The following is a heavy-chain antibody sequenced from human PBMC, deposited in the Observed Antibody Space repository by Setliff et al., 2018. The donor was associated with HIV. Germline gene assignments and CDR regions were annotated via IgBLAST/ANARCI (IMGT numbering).Heavy chain of an antibody. V-gene: IGHV1-2*04. CDR3: ARGTAPRPASVLEFLEWLFPNWFDP. CDR1: GYTFTSYA. J-gene: IGHJ5*02. D-gene: IGHD3-3*02. Sequence: ASVKVSCKASGYTFTSYAMHWVRQAPGQRLEWMGWINPNSGGTDYAQKFQGWVTMTRDTSISTAYMELSRLRSDDTAVYYCARGTAPRPASVLEFLEWLFPNWFDPWGQGTLVTVSS. CDR2: INPNSGGT.